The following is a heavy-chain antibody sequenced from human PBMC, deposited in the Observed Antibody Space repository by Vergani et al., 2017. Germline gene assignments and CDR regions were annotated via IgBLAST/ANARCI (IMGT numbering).Heavy chain of an antibody. Sequence: QVQLVQSGAEVKKPGSSVKVSCKASGVTFSSYAISWVRQAPGQGLEWMGGIIPIFGTANYAQKFQGRVTITADESTSTAYMELSSLRSEHTAVYYCARYQNGSVSIPLYYYYGIDVWGQGTTVTVSS. D-gene: IGHD3-10*01. CDR1: GVTFSSYA. CDR3: ARYQNGSVSIPLYYYYGIDV. CDR2: IIPIFGTA. V-gene: IGHV1-69*01. J-gene: IGHJ6*02.